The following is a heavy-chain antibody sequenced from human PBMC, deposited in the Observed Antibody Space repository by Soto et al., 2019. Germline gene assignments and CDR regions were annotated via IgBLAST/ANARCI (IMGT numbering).Heavy chain of an antibody. Sequence: QVQLVESGGGVVQPGRSLSLSCAASGFPFSSYAMHWVRQAPGKGLEWVALTSYDGGNKYYADSVKGRFTISRDNSKNTLFLQMNSLRPEDTAVYYCAKPKYSSSWYRGGFDCWGQGALVTVSS. D-gene: IGHD6-13*01. V-gene: IGHV3-30*18. J-gene: IGHJ4*02. CDR1: GFPFSSYA. CDR2: TSYDGGNK. CDR3: AKPKYSSSWYRGGFDC.